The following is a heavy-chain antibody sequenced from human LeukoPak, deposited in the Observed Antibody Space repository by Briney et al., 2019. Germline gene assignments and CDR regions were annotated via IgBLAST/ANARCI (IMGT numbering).Heavy chain of an antibody. CDR3: TTARNYGSQYYFDY. Sequence: GGSLRLSCAASGFTFSNAWMSWVRQAPGKGLEWVGRIKSKTDGGTTDYAAPVKGRFTISRDDSKNTLYLQMNSLKTEDKAVDYCTTARNYGSQYYFDYWGQGTLVTVSS. CDR1: GFTFSNAW. CDR2: IKSKTDGGTT. D-gene: IGHD1-7*01. V-gene: IGHV3-15*01. J-gene: IGHJ4*02.